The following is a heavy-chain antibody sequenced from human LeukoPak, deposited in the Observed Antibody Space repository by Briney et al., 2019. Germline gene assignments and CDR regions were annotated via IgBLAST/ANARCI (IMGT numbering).Heavy chain of an antibody. Sequence: GGSLRLSCVASGFTFSSYAMSWVRQAPGKGLEWVSVISGSGGSTYYADSVKGRLTISRDNSKNTLYLQMNSLRAEDTAVYYCAKVSRYCSGGSCYYHPFDYWGQGTLVTVSS. D-gene: IGHD2-15*01. J-gene: IGHJ4*02. CDR1: GFTFSSYA. CDR2: ISGSGGST. V-gene: IGHV3-23*01. CDR3: AKVSRYCSGGSCYYHPFDY.